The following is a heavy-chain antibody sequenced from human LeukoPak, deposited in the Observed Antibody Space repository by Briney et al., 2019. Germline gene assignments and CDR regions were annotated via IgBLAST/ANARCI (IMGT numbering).Heavy chain of an antibody. CDR1: GFTFSNYA. Sequence: PGGSLRLSCAASGFTFSNYAMSWVRQAPGKGLEWVSGISGSDGTTYYADSVKGRFTISRDNSKNTLYLQMDGLRAEDTAVYYCARETYYYDSSGYYYPGGFDYWGQGTLVTVSS. CDR3: ARETYYYDSSGYYYPGGFDY. J-gene: IGHJ4*02. V-gene: IGHV3-23*01. CDR2: ISGSDGTT. D-gene: IGHD3-22*01.